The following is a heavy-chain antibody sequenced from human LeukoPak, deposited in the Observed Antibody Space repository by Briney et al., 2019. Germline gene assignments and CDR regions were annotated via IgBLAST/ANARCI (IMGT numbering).Heavy chain of an antibody. V-gene: IGHV3-23*01. CDR3: AKWGDYDVLTGYYVSDY. CDR2: ITGSGGNT. Sequence: GGSLRLSCAASGFTFSNYAMSWVRQAPGKGLEWVSAITGSGGNTYYADSVKGRFTISRDNSQNTVFLQMNSLRAEDTAVYYCAKWGDYDVLTGYYVSDYWGQATLVTVSS. J-gene: IGHJ4*02. D-gene: IGHD3-9*01. CDR1: GFTFSNYA.